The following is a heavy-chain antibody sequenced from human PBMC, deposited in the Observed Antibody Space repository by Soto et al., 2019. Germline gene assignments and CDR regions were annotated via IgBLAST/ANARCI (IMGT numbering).Heavy chain of an antibody. CDR1: GGSFSGYS. CDR3: AGHCTTTSCYWRFDA. J-gene: IGHJ5*02. CDR2: INHRGST. Sequence: SETLSLTCAVYGGSFSGYSWSWIRQRPGKGLEWIGEINHRGSTNYNPSLKSRVTISVDTSKNQFSLKVSSVTAADTAVYYCAGHCTTTSCYWRFDAWGEGTLVTVAS. D-gene: IGHD2-2*01. V-gene: IGHV4-34*01.